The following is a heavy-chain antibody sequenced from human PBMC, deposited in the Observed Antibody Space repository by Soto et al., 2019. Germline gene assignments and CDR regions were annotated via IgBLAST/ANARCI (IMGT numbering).Heavy chain of an antibody. CDR1: GYSFTSYW. J-gene: IGHJ5*02. Sequence: GESLKISCKGSGYSFTSYWISWVRQMPGKGLEWMGRIDPSDSYTNYSPSFQGHVTISADKSISTAYLQWSSLKAADTAVYYCARLGAYYQSPDPWGPGTLVTVSS. D-gene: IGHD2-21*01. V-gene: IGHV5-10-1*01. CDR2: IDPSDSYT. CDR3: ARLGAYYQSPDP.